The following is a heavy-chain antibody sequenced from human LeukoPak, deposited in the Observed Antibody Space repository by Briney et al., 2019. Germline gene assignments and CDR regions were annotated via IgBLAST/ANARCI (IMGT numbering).Heavy chain of an antibody. D-gene: IGHD3-10*01. V-gene: IGHV3-74*01. CDR2: ITSDGNST. CDR3: ARDFGFRATGPAGY. Sequence: PGGSLRLSCAASGFTFSAYWMHWVRQAPGKGLVWVSRITSDGNSTNYADSVKGRFTISRDNSKNTLYLQMNSLRAEDTAVYYCARDFGFRATGPAGYWGQGTLVTVSS. CDR1: GFTFSAYW. J-gene: IGHJ4*02.